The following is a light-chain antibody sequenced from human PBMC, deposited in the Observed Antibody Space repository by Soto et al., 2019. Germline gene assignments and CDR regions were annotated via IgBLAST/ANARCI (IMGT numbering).Light chain of an antibody. J-gene: IGLJ3*02. Sequence: SYELTQPPSVSLAPGQTARITCGGRNIGVKSVHWYQQKPGQAPVLIVFDDSDPPSGIPGRFSGSNSGDTATLTISRVEAGDEADYYCQLWDTDSDHQVFGGGTKLTVL. CDR3: QLWDTDSDHQV. CDR1: NIGVKS. CDR2: DDS. V-gene: IGLV3-21*02.